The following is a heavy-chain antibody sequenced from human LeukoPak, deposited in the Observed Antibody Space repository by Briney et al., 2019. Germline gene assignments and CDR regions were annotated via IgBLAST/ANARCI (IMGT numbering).Heavy chain of an antibody. Sequence: GGSLRLSCAASAFTFSTYNMNWVRQAPGKGLEWVSSITSSSSYTFYADSVKGRFTISRDNSKDTLYLQMNSLRAEDTAVYYCAKRAMWDLYWYFDLWGRGTLVTVSS. CDR1: AFTFSTYN. CDR3: AKRAMWDLYWYFDL. J-gene: IGHJ2*01. D-gene: IGHD1-26*01. V-gene: IGHV3-21*04. CDR2: ITSSSSYT.